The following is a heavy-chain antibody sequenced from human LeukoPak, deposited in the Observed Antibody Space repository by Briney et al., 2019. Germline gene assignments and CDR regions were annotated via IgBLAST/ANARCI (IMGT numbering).Heavy chain of an antibody. V-gene: IGHV1-2*02. CDR3: AREETVTMEFSYYYMDV. CDR2: INPNSGGT. D-gene: IGHD4-11*01. Sequence: GASVKVSCKASGYTFTGYYMHWVRQAPGQGLEWMGWINPNSGGTNYAQKFQGRVTMTRDTSISTAYMELSRLRSDDTAVYYCAREETVTMEFSYYYMDVWGKGTTVTVSS. J-gene: IGHJ6*03. CDR1: GYTFTGYY.